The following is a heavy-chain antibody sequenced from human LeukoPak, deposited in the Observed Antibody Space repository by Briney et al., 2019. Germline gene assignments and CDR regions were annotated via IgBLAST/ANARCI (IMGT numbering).Heavy chain of an antibody. CDR3: AREIAVPGMWYSDL. J-gene: IGHJ2*01. V-gene: IGHV3-13*01. CDR2: IGTAGDT. D-gene: IGHD6-19*01. CDR1: GFIITNND. Sequence: GSLSLSCAASGFIITNNDIHWVRQPTGKGLEWVSSIGTAGDTNYLDSVKGRFTISRENAKNSLYLQMNNLGAGDTAVYYCAREIAVPGMWYSDLWGRGTLVTVSS.